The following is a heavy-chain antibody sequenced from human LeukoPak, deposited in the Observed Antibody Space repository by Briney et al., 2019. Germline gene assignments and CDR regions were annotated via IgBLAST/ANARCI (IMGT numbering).Heavy chain of an antibody. D-gene: IGHD3-22*01. CDR1: GYTFTSYY. CDR3: ARAAYYYDSSGYFFDY. Sequence: GASVKVSCKASGYTFTSYYMHWVRQAPGQGLEWMGIINPSGGSTSYAQKFQGRVTMTRDMSTSTVYMELSSLRSGDTAVYYCARAAYYYDSSGYFFDYWGQGTLVTVSS. V-gene: IGHV1-46*01. CDR2: INPSGGST. J-gene: IGHJ4*02.